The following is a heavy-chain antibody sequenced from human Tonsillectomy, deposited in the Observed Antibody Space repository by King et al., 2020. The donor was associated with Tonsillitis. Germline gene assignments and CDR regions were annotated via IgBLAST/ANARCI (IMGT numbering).Heavy chain of an antibody. J-gene: IGHJ4*02. D-gene: IGHD2-15*01. Sequence: VQLVESGGGLVQPGRSLRLSCAASGFTFDDYAMHWVRQAPGKGLEWVSGISWNSGSIGYADSVKGRFTISRDNAKNSLYLQMNSLRAEDTALYYCAKALWTRVSGGSLDYWGQGTLVTVSS. CDR1: GFTFDDYA. V-gene: IGHV3-9*01. CDR2: ISWNSGSI. CDR3: AKALWTRVSGGSLDY.